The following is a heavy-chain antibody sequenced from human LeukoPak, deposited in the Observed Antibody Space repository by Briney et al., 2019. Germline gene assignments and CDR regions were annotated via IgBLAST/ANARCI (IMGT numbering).Heavy chain of an antibody. CDR2: ISSSSSYI. D-gene: IGHD7-27*01. CDR1: GFTFSSYA. CDR3: ARDLVVLTGDQPAGAFDY. J-gene: IGHJ4*02. V-gene: IGHV3-21*01. Sequence: PGGSLRLSCAASGFTFSSYAMSWVRQAPGKGLEWVSSISSSSSYIYYADSVKGRFTISRDNAKNSLYLQMNSLRAEDTAVYYCARDLVVLTGDQPAGAFDYWGQGTLVTVSS.